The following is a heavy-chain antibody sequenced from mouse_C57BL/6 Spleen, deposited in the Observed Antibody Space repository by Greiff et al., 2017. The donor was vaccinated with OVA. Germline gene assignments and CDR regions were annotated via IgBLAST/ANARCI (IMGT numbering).Heavy chain of an antibody. Sequence: EVQVVESEGGLVQPGSSMKLSCTASGFTFSDYYMAWVRQVPEKGLEWVANINYDGSSTYYLDSLKSRFIISRDNAKNILYLQMSSLKSEDTATYYCARLTPYYFDYWGQGTTLTVSS. CDR2: INYDGSST. CDR3: ARLTPYYFDY. J-gene: IGHJ2*01. D-gene: IGHD1-3*01. CDR1: GFTFSDYY. V-gene: IGHV5-16*01.